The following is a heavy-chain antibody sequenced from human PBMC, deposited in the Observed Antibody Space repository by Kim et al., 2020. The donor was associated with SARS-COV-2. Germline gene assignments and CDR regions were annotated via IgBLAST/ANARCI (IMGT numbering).Heavy chain of an antibody. Sequence: KDRFTISRDNSKNTLYLQMNSLRAEDTAVYYCAKDRVTMIVVVEGYGMDVWGQGTTVTVSS. J-gene: IGHJ6*02. D-gene: IGHD3-22*01. V-gene: IGHV3-33*06. CDR3: AKDRVTMIVVVEGYGMDV.